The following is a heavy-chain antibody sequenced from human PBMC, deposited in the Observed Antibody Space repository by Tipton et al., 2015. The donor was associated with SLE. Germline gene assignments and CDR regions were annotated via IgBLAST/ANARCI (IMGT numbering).Heavy chain of an antibody. CDR3: ARGGWRRITMVRGVFPHFDH. J-gene: IGHJ4*02. CDR1: GFTVSSNY. D-gene: IGHD3-10*01. V-gene: IGHV3-53*01. Sequence: GSLRLSCAASGFTVSSNYINWVRQAPGKGLEWVSVIYSGGGNTYYADSVKGRFTISRDNSKNTVYLQMNSLRAEDTAVYYCARGGWRRITMVRGVFPHFDHWGQGTLVTVSS. CDR2: IYSGGGNT.